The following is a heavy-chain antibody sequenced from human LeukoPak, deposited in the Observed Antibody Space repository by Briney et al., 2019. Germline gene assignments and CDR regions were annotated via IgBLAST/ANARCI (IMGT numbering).Heavy chain of an antibody. CDR1: GGSFSGYY. J-gene: IGHJ6*02. CDR2: INHSGST. Sequence: SETLSPTCAVYGGSFSGYYWSWIRQPPGKGLEWIGEINHSGSTNYNPSLKSRVTISVDTSKNQFSLKLSSVTAADTAVYYCARGRSSDILQPYYYYGMDVWGQGTTVTVSS. CDR3: ARGRSSDILQPYYYYGMDV. D-gene: IGHD3-9*01. V-gene: IGHV4-34*01.